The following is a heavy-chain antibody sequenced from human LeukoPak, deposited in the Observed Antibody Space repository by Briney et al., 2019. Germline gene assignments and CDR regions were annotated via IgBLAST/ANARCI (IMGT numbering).Heavy chain of an antibody. D-gene: IGHD3-9*01. Sequence: GRSLRLSCAASGFSFSSYGMHWVRQAPGKGLEWVAVISYDGSNKYYADSVKGRFTISRDNSKNTLYLQMNSLRDEDTAVYYCARDNDWAFHYWGQGTLVTVSS. CDR3: ARDNDWAFHY. V-gene: IGHV3-30*03. J-gene: IGHJ4*02. CDR1: GFSFSSYG. CDR2: ISYDGSNK.